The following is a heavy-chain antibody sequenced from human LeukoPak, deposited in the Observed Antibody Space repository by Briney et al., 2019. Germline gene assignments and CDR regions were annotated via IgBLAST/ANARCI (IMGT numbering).Heavy chain of an antibody. CDR2: ISSSSSTI. D-gene: IGHD6-19*01. V-gene: IGHV3-48*04. J-gene: IGHJ1*01. CDR1: GFTFSSYS. CDR3: ARDTPNGWYFPYFQH. Sequence: HAGGSLRLSCAASGFTFSSYSMNWVRQAPGKGLEWVSYISSSSSTIYYADSVKGRFTISRDNAKKSLYLQMNSLRAEDTAVYYCARDTPNGWYFPYFQHWGQGTLVTVSS.